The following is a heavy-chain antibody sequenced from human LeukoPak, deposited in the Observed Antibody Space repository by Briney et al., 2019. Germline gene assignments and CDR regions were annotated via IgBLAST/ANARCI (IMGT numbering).Heavy chain of an antibody. J-gene: IGHJ4*02. D-gene: IGHD6-19*01. CDR3: ARDGSYSSGQPRESAGPIYFDY. CDR2: INHDAKFI. V-gene: IGHV3-48*02. CDR1: GFTFSDYV. Sequence: GGSLRLSCAASGFTFSDYVMSWVRQAPGKGLEWVSYINHDAKFIYYADSVKGRFTISRDNARNSLYLQMNSLRDEDTAVYYCARDGSYSSGQPRESAGPIYFDYWGQGTLVTVSS.